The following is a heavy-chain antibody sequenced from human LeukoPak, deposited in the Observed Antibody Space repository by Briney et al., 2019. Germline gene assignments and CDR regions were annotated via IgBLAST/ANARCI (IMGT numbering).Heavy chain of an antibody. D-gene: IGHD2-2*01. CDR2: IKQDGSEK. Sequence: PGGSLRLSCAASGFTFSSYWMSWVRQAPGKGLEWVANIKQDGSEKYYVDSVKGRFTISRDNAKNSLYLQMNSLRAEDTAVYHCARGSPFEPAALPFDYWGQGTLVTVSS. CDR3: ARGSPFEPAALPFDY. J-gene: IGHJ4*02. V-gene: IGHV3-7*01. CDR1: GFTFSSYW.